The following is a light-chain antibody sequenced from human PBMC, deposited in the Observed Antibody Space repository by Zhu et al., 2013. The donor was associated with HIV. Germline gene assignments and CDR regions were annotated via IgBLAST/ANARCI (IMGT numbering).Light chain of an antibody. V-gene: IGKV3D-20*02. CDR2: DAS. CDR3: QQRSNWHP. Sequence: IVLTQSPGTLSLSPGERATLSCRASQSVGRNYLAWYQQRPGQAPRLLVYDASSRATGIPDRFSGSVSGTDFTLTISRLEPEDFAVYYCQQRSNWHPFGQGTRLEIK. CDR1: QSVGRNY. J-gene: IGKJ5*01.